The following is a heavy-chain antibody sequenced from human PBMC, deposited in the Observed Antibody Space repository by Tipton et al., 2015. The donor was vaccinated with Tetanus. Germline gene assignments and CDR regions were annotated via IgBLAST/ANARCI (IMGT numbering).Heavy chain of an antibody. Sequence: SLTCTVSGGSISSYYWSWIRQPAGKGLEWIGRIYSSGSTHCNPSLKSRVTMSLDTSKNQFSLKLNSVTAADTAVYYCARGVWFGPGPRYYFDYWGQGTLVTVSS. CDR3: ARGVWFGPGPRYYFDY. CDR2: IYSSGST. J-gene: IGHJ4*02. V-gene: IGHV4-4*07. CDR1: GGSISSYY. D-gene: IGHD3-10*01.